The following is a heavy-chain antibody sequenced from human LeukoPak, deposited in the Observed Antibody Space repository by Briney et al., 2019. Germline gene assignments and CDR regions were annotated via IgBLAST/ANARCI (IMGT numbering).Heavy chain of an antibody. CDR1: GGSINSYY. V-gene: IGHV4-4*07. CDR2: IYTSGNT. D-gene: IGHD6-6*01. Sequence: PSETLSLTCTVSGGSINSYYWNWIRQPAGKGLEWTGRIYTSGNTNYNPSLNSRVTMSVDTSKNQFSLKLSSVTAADTAVYYCATGRGSSSVVFDYWGQGAPVTVSS. CDR3: ATGRGSSSVVFDY. J-gene: IGHJ4*02.